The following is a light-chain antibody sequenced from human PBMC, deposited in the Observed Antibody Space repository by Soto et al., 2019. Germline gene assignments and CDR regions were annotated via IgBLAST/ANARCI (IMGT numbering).Light chain of an antibody. CDR2: SNN. V-gene: IGLV1-44*01. Sequence: QSVLTQPPSASGTPGQRVTISCSGSGSNIGTNTVNWYQQLPGTAPKLRIYSNNQRPSGVPDRFSGSKSGTSASLAISGLQSEDEADYHCAAWDDSLNGPLFGGGTKLTVL. CDR1: GSNIGTNT. J-gene: IGLJ2*01. CDR3: AAWDDSLNGPL.